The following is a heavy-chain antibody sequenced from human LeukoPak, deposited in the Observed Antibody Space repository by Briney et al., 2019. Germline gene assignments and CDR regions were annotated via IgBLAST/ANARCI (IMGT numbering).Heavy chain of an antibody. D-gene: IGHD5-12*01. V-gene: IGHV4-59*01. CDR3: ARVGYSGYDYRGAFDI. Sequence: SETLSLTCTVSGGSISTYYWSWIRQPPGKGLEWIGCIHYSGSTNYNPSLKSRVTISVDTSKNQFSLKLSSVTAADTAVYYCARVGYSGYDYRGAFDIWGQGTMVTVSS. CDR1: GGSISTYY. CDR2: IHYSGST. J-gene: IGHJ3*02.